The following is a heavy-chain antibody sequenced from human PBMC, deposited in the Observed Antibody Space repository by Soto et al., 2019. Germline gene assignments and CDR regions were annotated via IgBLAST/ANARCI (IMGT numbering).Heavy chain of an antibody. CDR3: ARDKHDYSNYFRWFDP. V-gene: IGHV1-69*13. CDR1: GGTFSSYA. J-gene: IGHJ5*02. CDR2: IIPIFGTA. D-gene: IGHD4-4*01. Sequence: SVKVSCKASGGTFSSYAISWVRQAPGQGLEWMGGIIPIFGTANYAQKFQGRVTITADESTSTAYMGLSSLRSEDTAVYYCARDKHDYSNYFRWFDPWGQGTLVTVSS.